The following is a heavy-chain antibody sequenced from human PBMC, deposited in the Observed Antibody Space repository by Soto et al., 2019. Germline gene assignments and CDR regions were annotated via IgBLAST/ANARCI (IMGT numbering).Heavy chain of an antibody. CDR3: ARSYYGSGSYPYYFDY. J-gene: IGHJ4*02. CDR2: TYYRSKWYN. V-gene: IGHV6-1*01. CDR1: GDSVSSNSAA. D-gene: IGHD3-10*01. Sequence: PSETLSLTCAISGDSVSSNSAAWNWIRQSPSRGLEWLGRTYYRSKWYNDYAVSVKSRITINPDTSKNQFSLQLNSVTPGDTAVYYCARSYYGSGSYPYYFDYWGQGTLVTVSS.